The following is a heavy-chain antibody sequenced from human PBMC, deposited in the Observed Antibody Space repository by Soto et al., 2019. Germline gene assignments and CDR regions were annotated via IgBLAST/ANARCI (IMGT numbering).Heavy chain of an antibody. J-gene: IGHJ5*02. CDR3: AGGQGDIVGVVAAPRPNWFDP. CDR1: GGSFSGYY. CDR2: INHSGST. V-gene: IGHV4-34*01. D-gene: IGHD2-15*01. Sequence: SETLSLTCAVYGGSFSGYYWSWIRQPPGKGLEWIGEINHSGSTNYNPSLKSRVTISVDTSKNQFSLKLSSVTAADTAVYYCAGGQGDIVGVVAAPRPNWFDPGGQGTLVTVSS.